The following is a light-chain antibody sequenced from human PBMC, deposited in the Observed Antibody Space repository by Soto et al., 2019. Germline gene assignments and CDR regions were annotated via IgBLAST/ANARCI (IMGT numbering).Light chain of an antibody. J-gene: IGKJ1*01. CDR3: QQYNSEWT. V-gene: IGKV1-5*03. CDR2: KAS. CDR1: QSISSW. Sequence: DIQMTQSPSTLSASVGDRVTITCRASQSISSWLAWYQQKPGKAPKLRIYKASSLESGVPSRFSGSGSGTEFTLTISSLQPDDFATYYCQQYNSEWTFGQGTKVEIK.